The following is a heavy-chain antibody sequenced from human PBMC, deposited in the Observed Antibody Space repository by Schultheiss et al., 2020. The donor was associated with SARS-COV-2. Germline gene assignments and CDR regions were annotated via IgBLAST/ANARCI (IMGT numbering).Heavy chain of an antibody. CDR1: GGSFSGYY. J-gene: IGHJ6*03. D-gene: IGHD2-21*01. V-gene: IGHV4-34*01. CDR3: AKADCGGDCYSDYYYYMDV. CDR2: INHSGST. Sequence: SETLSLTCAVYGGSFSGYYWSWIRQPPGKGLEWIGEINHSGSTNYNPSLKSRVTISVDTSKNQFSLKLSSVTAADTAVYYCAKADCGGDCYSDYYYYMDVWGKGTTVTVSS.